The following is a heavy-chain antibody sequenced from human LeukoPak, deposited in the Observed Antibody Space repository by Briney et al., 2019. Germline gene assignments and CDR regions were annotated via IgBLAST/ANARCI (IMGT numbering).Heavy chain of an antibody. D-gene: IGHD2-15*01. CDR1: GDSISSSSYY. V-gene: IGHV4-39*07. Sequence: PSETLSLTCTVWGDSISSSSYYWGWSRRPPGGGLEWVGGIWYTGITHYNSTLKSRVTISLDTSQNHFSLKVTSVTAADTAVYYCVSLTPFYCSAGTSYPQNYYMDVWGKGTTVTVSS. CDR2: IWYTGIT. CDR3: VSLTPFYCSAGTSYPQNYYMDV. J-gene: IGHJ6*03.